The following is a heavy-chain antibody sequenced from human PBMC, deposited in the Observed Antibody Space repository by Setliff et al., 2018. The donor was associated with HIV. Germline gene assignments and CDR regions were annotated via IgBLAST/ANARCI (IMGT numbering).Heavy chain of an antibody. D-gene: IGHD1-7*01. CDR3: TRGPGGTVPKPLEAFDV. Sequence: ASETLSLTCTVSESSISSSSYYWGWIRQSPGTGLEWIGTFYYTGSTYYNPSLKSRVTISRDPSKSQVSLTLNSATAADTAVYYCTRGPGGTVPKPLEAFDVWGRGAVVTVSS. J-gene: IGHJ3*01. V-gene: IGHV4-39*07. CDR1: ESSISSSSYY. CDR2: FYYTGST.